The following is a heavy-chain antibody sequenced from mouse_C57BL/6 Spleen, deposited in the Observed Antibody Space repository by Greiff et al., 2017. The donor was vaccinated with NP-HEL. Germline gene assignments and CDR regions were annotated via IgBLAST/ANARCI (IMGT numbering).Heavy chain of an antibody. D-gene: IGHD1-1*01. Sequence: VQPQQSGAELARPGASVKLSCKASGYTFTSYGISWVTQRTGQGLEWIGEIYPRRGNTFYNEKFKGKATLTADKSSSTAYMELRSLTSEDSAVYFCASPFTTVVAKAYWGQGTLVTVSA. CDR1: GYTFTSYG. CDR2: IYPRRGNT. CDR3: ASPFTTVVAKAY. J-gene: IGHJ3*01. V-gene: IGHV1-81*01.